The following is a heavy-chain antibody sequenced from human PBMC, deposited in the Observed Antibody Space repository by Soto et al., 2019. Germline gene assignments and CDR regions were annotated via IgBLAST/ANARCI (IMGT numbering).Heavy chain of an antibody. V-gene: IGHV3-72*01. J-gene: IGHJ6*02. CDR2: TRNKANSYTT. CDR3: GRSGRYYYYGMDV. D-gene: IGHD1-26*01. Sequence: GGSLRLSCAASGFTFSDHYMDWVRQAPGKGLEWVGRTRNKANSYTTEYAASVKGRFTISRDDSKNSLYLQMNSLKTEGTAVYYCGRSGRYYYYGMDVWGQGTTVTVSS. CDR1: GFTFSDHY.